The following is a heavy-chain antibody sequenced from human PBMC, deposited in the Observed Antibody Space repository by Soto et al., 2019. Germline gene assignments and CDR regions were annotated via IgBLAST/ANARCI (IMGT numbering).Heavy chain of an antibody. CDR1: GFTFSDYA. CDR3: AKGVRQWLVTSDFNY. V-gene: IGHV3-30*18. D-gene: IGHD6-19*01. J-gene: IGHJ4*02. CDR2: VCHDGRNT. Sequence: VQLVESGGGVVQPGRYRRHSCAASGFTFSDYAMHWVSQAPGKGLEWVAVVCHDGRNTKYADSVKGRFTISRDNSKNTGSLEMTSLRAEDTAVYYCAKGVRQWLVTSDFNYWSQGAMVIVSS.